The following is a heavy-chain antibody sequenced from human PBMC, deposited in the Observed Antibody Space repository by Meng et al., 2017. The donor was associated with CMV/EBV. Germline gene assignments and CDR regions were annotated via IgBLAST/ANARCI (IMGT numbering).Heavy chain of an antibody. V-gene: IGHV4-31*02. CDR2: IYYSGST. J-gene: IGHJ5*02. D-gene: IGHD2-15*01. Sequence: ISSGGYYWSWIRQHAGKGLEWSGYIYYSGSTYYNQSLKSRVTISGDTSKNQYSLKLSSVNAADTAVYYCARDRGCSGGSCPSGWFDPWGQGTLVTVSS. CDR3: ARDRGCSGGSCPSGWFDP. CDR1: ISSGGYY.